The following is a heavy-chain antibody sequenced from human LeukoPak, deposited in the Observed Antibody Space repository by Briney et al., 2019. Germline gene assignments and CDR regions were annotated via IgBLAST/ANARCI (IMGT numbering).Heavy chain of an antibody. D-gene: IGHD2-2*02. V-gene: IGHV4-34*01. CDR3: ARGSRYQLLYYYYYYGMDV. J-gene: IGHJ6*02. CDR2: INHSGST. CDR1: GGSFSGYY. Sequence: PSETLFLTCAVYGGSFSGYYWSWIRQPPGKGLEWIGEINHSGSTNYNPSLKSRVTISVDTSKNQFSLKLSSVTAADTAVYYCARGSRYQLLYYYYYYGMDVWGQGTTVTVSS.